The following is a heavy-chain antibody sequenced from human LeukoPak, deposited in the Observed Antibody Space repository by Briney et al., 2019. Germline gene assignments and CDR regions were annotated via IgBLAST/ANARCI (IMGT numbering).Heavy chain of an antibody. D-gene: IGHD6-19*01. V-gene: IGHV3-7*01. Sequence: PGGSLRLSCAASGFTFSSYWMSWVRQAPGKGLEWVANIKQDGSEKYYVDSEKGRFTISRDNAKNSLYLQMNSLRAEDTALYYCAREEQWLVTHFDYWGQGTLVTVSS. CDR3: AREEQWLVTHFDY. J-gene: IGHJ4*02. CDR2: IKQDGSEK. CDR1: GFTFSSYW.